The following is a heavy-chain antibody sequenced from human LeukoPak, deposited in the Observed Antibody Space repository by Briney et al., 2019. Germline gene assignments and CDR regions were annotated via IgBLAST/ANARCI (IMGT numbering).Heavy chain of an antibody. Sequence: GASVKVSCTASGYTFTGYYMHWVRQAPAQGLEWMGWINPNSGGTNYAQKLQGRVTMTRDTSINTAYMELSRLRSDDTAVYYCARERDSGSPTGFDYWGQGTLVTVSS. CDR2: INPNSGGT. J-gene: IGHJ4*02. D-gene: IGHD1-26*01. CDR1: GYTFTGYY. CDR3: ARERDSGSPTGFDY. V-gene: IGHV1-2*02.